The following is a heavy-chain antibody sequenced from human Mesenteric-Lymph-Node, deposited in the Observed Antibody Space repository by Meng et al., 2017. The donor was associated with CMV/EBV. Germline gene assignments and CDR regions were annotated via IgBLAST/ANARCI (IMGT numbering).Heavy chain of an antibody. D-gene: IGHD3-3*01. Sequence: GGSLRLSCAASGFTFDDYGMSWVRQAPGKGLEWVSGINWNGGSTGYADSVKGRFTISRDNAKNSLYLQMDSLRPEDTAVYYCARDDYEFWSGYYFHYSYYTMDVWGQGTTVTVSS. V-gene: IGHV3-20*04. CDR1: GFTFDDYG. J-gene: IGHJ6*02. CDR3: ARDDYEFWSGYYFHYSYYTMDV. CDR2: INWNGGST.